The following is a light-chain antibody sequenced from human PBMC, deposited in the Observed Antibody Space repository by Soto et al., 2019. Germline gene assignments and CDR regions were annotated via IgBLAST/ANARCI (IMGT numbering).Light chain of an antibody. CDR2: DAS. V-gene: IGKV3-11*01. CDR1: QSVSSY. CDR3: QQRSNWPTYT. J-gene: IGKJ2*01. Sequence: EIVLTQSPATLSLSPGERATLSCRASQSVSSYLAWYQQKPGQAPRLLIYDASNRATGIPARFIGSGSGTAVTLTISSREPEDFAVYYCQQRSNWPTYTFGQGTKLEIK.